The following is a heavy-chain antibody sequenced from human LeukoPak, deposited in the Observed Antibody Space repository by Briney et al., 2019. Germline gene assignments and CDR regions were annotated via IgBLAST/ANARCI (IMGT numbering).Heavy chain of an antibody. CDR3: SKRPKEQFYGSGILLPPGMDV. CDR1: GASISSYY. V-gene: IGHV4-59*08. Sequence: SETLSLTCTVSGASISSYYWNWIRQSPGKGLEWIGYSSYSGITNYNPSLKSRVTISLDTSKNQLSLKLSSVTAADTAVYYCSKRPKEQFYGSGILLPPGMDVWGQGITVIVSS. D-gene: IGHD3-10*01. J-gene: IGHJ6*02. CDR2: SSYSGIT.